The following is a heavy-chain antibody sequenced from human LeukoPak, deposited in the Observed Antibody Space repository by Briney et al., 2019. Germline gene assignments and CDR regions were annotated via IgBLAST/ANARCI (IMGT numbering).Heavy chain of an antibody. J-gene: IGHJ5*02. V-gene: IGHV4-59*01. CDR3: ARERTGTDDGFDP. CDR1: GGSISRYY. Sequence: SETLSLTCTVSGGSISRYYWSWIRQPPGKGLEWIGYIYYSGSTNYNPSLKSRVTISVDTSKNQFSLKLSSVTAADTAVYYCARERTGTDDGFDPWGQGTLVTVSS. CDR2: IYYSGST. D-gene: IGHD1-1*01.